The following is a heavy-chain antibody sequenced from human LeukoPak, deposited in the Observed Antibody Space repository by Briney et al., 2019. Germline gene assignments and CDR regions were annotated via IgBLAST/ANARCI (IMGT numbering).Heavy chain of an antibody. CDR2: ISSSGSTI. J-gene: IGHJ3*02. CDR3: ARARLLWFGELLSPDAFDI. Sequence: GGSLRLSCAASGFTFSSYEMNWVRQAPGKGLEWVSYISSSGSTIYYADSVKGRFTISRDNAKNSLYLQMNSLRAEDTAVYYCARARLLWFGELLSPDAFDIWGQGTMVTVSS. D-gene: IGHD3-10*01. V-gene: IGHV3-48*03. CDR1: GFTFSSYE.